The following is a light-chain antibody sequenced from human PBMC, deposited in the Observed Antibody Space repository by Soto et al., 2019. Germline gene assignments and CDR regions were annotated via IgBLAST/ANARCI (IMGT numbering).Light chain of an antibody. CDR2: GNS. CDR1: SSNIGAPYD. Sequence: QSVLTQPPSVSGAPGQRVTISCTGSSSNIGAPYDVHWYQQLPGRAPKVLIYGNSNRPSGVPDRFSGSKSGTSASLAITGLQADDEADYYCQSYDSSLSGSVFGGRTKLTVL. J-gene: IGLJ2*01. V-gene: IGLV1-40*01. CDR3: QSYDSSLSGSV.